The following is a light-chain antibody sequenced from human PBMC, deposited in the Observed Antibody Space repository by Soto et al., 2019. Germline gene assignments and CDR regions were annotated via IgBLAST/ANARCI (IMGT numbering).Light chain of an antibody. V-gene: IGKV3-20*01. Sequence: VLRQYPSALYLTPGKRATISCRTNQSLSSSYLAWYQQKPGQAPRLLIYGASSRATGIPDRFSGSGSGTDFTLTIRRLEPEDFAVYYCQQFGSSPITFGQGTRLEIK. CDR2: GAS. CDR1: QSLSSSY. CDR3: QQFGSSPIT. J-gene: IGKJ5*01.